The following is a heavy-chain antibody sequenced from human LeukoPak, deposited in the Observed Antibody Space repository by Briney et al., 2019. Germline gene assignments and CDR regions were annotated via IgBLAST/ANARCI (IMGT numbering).Heavy chain of an antibody. J-gene: IGHJ3*02. Sequence: SQTLSLTCNVSGVSFSDGRYYWTWIRQVPGKGLEWFGYKYYSGSAKYNSALKSRLTISIDTSKNLFSLQLSSVTAADTATYYCATPYCSGISCLDIFNMWGQGTRVTVSS. D-gene: IGHD2-15*01. CDR2: KYYSGSA. V-gene: IGHV4-31*03. CDR1: GVSFSDGRYY. CDR3: ATPYCSGISCLDIFNM.